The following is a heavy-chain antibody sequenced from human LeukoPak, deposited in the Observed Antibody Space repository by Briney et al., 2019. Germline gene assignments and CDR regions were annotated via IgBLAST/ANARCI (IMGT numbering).Heavy chain of an antibody. CDR1: GGSFSGYY. V-gene: IGHV4-34*01. D-gene: IGHD1-1*01. Sequence: SETLSLTCAVYGGSFSGYYWSWIRQSPGKGLEWIGEINHSGSTNYNPSLKSRVTISVDTSKNQFSLKLSSVTAADTAVYYCARAGFSLAPLRGTPFDYRGQGTLVTVSS. J-gene: IGHJ4*02. CDR3: ARAGFSLAPLRGTPFDY. CDR2: INHSGST.